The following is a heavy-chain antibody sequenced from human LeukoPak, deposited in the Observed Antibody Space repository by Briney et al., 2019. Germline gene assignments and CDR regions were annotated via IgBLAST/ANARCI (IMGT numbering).Heavy chain of an antibody. Sequence: GGSLRLSCAASGFTFSDYYMSWIRQAPGEGLEWVSYISSSGSTIYYADSVKGRFTISRDNAKNSLYLQMNSLRAEDTAVYYCARELLRFLEWLTPPNGMDVWGQGTTVTVSS. D-gene: IGHD3-3*01. CDR1: GFTFSDYY. V-gene: IGHV3-11*01. CDR3: ARELLRFLEWLTPPNGMDV. J-gene: IGHJ6*02. CDR2: ISSSGSTI.